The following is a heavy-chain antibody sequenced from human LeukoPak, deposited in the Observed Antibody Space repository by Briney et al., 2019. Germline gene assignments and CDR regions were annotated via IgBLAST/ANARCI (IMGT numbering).Heavy chain of an antibody. Sequence: SETLSLSCTVSGGSISSSSYYWGWIRQPPGKGLEWIGSIYYSGSTYYNPSLKSRVTISVDTSKNQFSLKLSSVTAADTAVYYCATLSGGIQRDYYYMDVWGKGTTVTVSS. V-gene: IGHV4-39*07. J-gene: IGHJ6*03. D-gene: IGHD5-18*01. CDR1: GGSISSSSYY. CDR3: ATLSGGIQRDYYYMDV. CDR2: IYYSGST.